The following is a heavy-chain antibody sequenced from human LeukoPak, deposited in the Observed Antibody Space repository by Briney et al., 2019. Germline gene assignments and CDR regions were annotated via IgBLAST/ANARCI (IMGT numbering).Heavy chain of an antibody. CDR2: IYYSGST. Sequence: SETLSLTCTVSGGSISSGSYYWSWIRHPAGKGLEWIGYIYYSGSTNYNPSLKSRVTISVDTSKNQFSLKLSSVTAADTAVYYCAREEVGVDYWGQGTLVTVSS. J-gene: IGHJ4*02. V-gene: IGHV4-61*10. CDR3: AREEVGVDY. CDR1: GGSISSGSYY.